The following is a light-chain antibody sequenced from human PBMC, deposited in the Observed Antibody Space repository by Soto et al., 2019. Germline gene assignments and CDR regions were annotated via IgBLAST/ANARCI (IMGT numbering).Light chain of an antibody. CDR2: GAS. J-gene: IGKJ1*01. Sequence: VLTQSPGTLSLSPGESATLSCMASQYVSSGYLAWYQQKPGQAPRLLIYGASTRAAGIPDRFSGSGSETDFSLSIRRLEAEDFAVYYCQVYAGSHLWTFGQGTKVDIK. CDR3: QVYAGSHLWT. V-gene: IGKV3-20*01. CDR1: QYVSSGY.